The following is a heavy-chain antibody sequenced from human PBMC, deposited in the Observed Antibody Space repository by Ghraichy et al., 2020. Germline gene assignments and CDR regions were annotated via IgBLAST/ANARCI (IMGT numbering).Heavy chain of an antibody. V-gene: IGHV3-23*01. Sequence: GGSLRLSGAGCGFAVISYAMSWLRQAPGKGLEWVSAISGSGGSTYYADSVKGRFTISRDNSKNTLYLQMNSLRAEDTAVYYCAKGLQYWYYMDVWGKGTTVTVSS. CDR1: GFAVISYA. D-gene: IGHD4-11*01. J-gene: IGHJ6*03. CDR3: AKGLQYWYYMDV. CDR2: ISGSGGST.